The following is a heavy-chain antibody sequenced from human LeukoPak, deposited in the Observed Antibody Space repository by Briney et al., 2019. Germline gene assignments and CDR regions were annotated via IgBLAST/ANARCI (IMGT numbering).Heavy chain of an antibody. CDR3: ARRGPSSGWYHPDNSNNWFDP. CDR2: MNHSGST. D-gene: IGHD6-19*01. J-gene: IGHJ5*02. V-gene: IGHV4-34*01. Sequence: SETLSLTCAVYGGSFSGYYWSWIRQPPGKGLEWIGEMNHSGSTNYNPSLKSRVTISVDTSKNQFSLKLSSVTAADTAVHYCARRGPSSGWYHPDNSNNWFDPWGQGTLVTVSS. CDR1: GGSFSGYY.